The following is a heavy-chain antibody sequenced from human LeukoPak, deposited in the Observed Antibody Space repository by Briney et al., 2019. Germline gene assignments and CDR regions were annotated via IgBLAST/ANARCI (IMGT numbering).Heavy chain of an antibody. J-gene: IGHJ6*02. CDR3: ARRGSEWNSYFYPMDV. CDR1: GFTFSSYG. Sequence: GGSLRLSCAASGFTFSSYGMHWVRQAPGKGLEWVAVIWYDGSNKYYADSVKGRFTISRDNSKNTLYLQMNSLRAEDAAIYFCARRGSEWNSYFYPMDVWGQGTTVTVSS. D-gene: IGHD3-3*01. V-gene: IGHV3-33*01. CDR2: IWYDGSNK.